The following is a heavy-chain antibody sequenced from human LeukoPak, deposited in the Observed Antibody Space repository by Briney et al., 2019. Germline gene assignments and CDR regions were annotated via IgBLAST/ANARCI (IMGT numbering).Heavy chain of an antibody. CDR2: ISGSGDST. J-gene: IGHJ4*02. D-gene: IGHD4-17*01. Sequence: GGSLRLSCAASGFTFSSYAMSWVRQAPGKGLEWVSTISGSGDSTYYADSVKGRFTISRDNSKNTLDLQMSSLRAEDTAVYYCAKYSYGDYAHNFDYWGQGTLVTVSS. CDR3: AKYSYGDYAHNFDY. V-gene: IGHV3-23*01. CDR1: GFTFSSYA.